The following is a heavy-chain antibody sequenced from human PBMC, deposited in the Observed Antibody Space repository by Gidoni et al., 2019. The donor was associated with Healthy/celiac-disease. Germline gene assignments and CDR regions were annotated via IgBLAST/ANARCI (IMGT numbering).Heavy chain of an antibody. V-gene: IGHV3-13*05. CDR1: GFTFSSYD. D-gene: IGHD3-10*01. CDR2: IGTAGEP. Sequence: EVQLVESGGGLVQPGGSLRLSCAASGFTFSSYDMHWVRQATGKGLEWVSAIGTAGEPYYPGSVKGRFTISRENAKNSLYLQMNSLRAGDTAVYYCARGSDYYGSGSYLDYWGQGTLVTVSS. CDR3: ARGSDYYGSGSYLDY. J-gene: IGHJ4*02.